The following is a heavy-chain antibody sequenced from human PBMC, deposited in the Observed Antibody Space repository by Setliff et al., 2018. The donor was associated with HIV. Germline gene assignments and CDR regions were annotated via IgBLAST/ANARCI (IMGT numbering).Heavy chain of an antibody. CDR2: TYYTGST. CDR1: GGSISSHY. CDR3: ARSSLHCGGGSCYLTWFDP. Sequence: PSETLSLTCTVSGGSISSHYWTWIRQPPGKGLEWIGYTYYTGSTNYNPSLNSRVAIFLDTSKNQFSLKLNSVTAADTAVYYCARSSLHCGGGSCYLTWFDPWGQGTLVTVSS. J-gene: IGHJ5*02. V-gene: IGHV4-59*11. D-gene: IGHD2-15*01.